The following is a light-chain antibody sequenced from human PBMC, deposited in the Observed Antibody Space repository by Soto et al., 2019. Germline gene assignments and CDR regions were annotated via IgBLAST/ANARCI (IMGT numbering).Light chain of an antibody. V-gene: IGLV2-14*03. J-gene: IGLJ1*01. CDR2: GVA. CDR3: VSYTSSTTYV. CDR1: SSDVGDSNF. Sequence: QSVLTQPASVSDSPGQSITISCTGTSSDVGDSNFVSWYQQHPGKPPKLIIYGVANRPSGVSNRFSGSKSGSTASLIISRLQTEDEADYYCVSYTSSTTYVFGTGTKVTVL.